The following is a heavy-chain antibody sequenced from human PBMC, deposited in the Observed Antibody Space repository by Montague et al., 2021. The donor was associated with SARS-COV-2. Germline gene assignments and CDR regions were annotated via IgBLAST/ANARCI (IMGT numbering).Heavy chain of an antibody. V-gene: IGHV4-4*02. CDR1: GDSMSSNNW. CDR2: IHRIVGT. Sequence: SETLSLTCAVSGDSMSSNNWWTWVRQSPGKGLEWIGEIHRIVGTNYNPSLKSRVSISVDKSRNQFSLNLSSVTAADAAVYYCARHARGEGYTSWFDSWGQGTLVTVSS. D-gene: IGHD5-24*01. J-gene: IGHJ5*01. CDR3: ARHARGEGYTSWFDS.